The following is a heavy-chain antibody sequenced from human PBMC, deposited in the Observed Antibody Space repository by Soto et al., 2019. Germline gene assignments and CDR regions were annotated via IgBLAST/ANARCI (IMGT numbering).Heavy chain of an antibody. V-gene: IGHV3-7*01. CDR2: INNDGSEE. D-gene: IGHD2-21*02. Sequence: PVGALRLSWAASGFTFSGHWMNLAPQAPGKGLEWVAHINNDGSEENYVDSVKGRFTISRDNAKNSLYLQMNSLRVEDTAVYYCASDKDCYSDDWG. CDR1: GFTFSGHW. J-gene: IGHJ3*01. CDR3: ASDKDCYSDD.